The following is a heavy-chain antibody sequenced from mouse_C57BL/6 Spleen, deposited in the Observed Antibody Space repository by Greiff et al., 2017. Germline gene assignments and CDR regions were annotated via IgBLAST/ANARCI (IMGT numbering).Heavy chain of an antibody. D-gene: IGHD2-3*01. CDR2: IRNKANGYTT. J-gene: IGHJ2*01. Sequence: EVHLVESGGGLVQPGGSLSLSCAASGFTFTDYYMSWVRQPPGKALEWLGFIRNKANGYTTEYSASVKGRFTISRDNAQSILYLQMNALRAEDSATYYCARTYDGYFNFDYWGQGTTLTVSS. CDR3: ARTYDGYFNFDY. V-gene: IGHV7-3*01. CDR1: GFTFTDYY.